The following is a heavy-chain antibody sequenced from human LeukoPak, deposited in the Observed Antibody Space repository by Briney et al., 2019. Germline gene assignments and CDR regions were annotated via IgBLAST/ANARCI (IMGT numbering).Heavy chain of an antibody. Sequence: GGSLRLSCAASGLTFSTCGMHWVRQAPGKGLEWVAFIRYDGSNKYYADSVKGRFIISRDNSENTLSLQMNSPTAEDTAVYYCAKDRSYYDSGGYRNFDYWGQGTLVTVSS. V-gene: IGHV3-30*02. CDR1: GLTFSTCG. CDR2: IRYDGSNK. J-gene: IGHJ4*02. D-gene: IGHD3-22*01. CDR3: AKDRSYYDSGGYRNFDY.